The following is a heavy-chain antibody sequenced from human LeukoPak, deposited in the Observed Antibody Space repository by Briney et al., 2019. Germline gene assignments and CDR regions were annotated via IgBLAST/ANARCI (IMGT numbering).Heavy chain of an antibody. J-gene: IGHJ4*02. D-gene: IGHD3-10*01. Sequence: SGPTLVNPTQTLTLTCTFSGFSLSTSGTCVSWIRQPPGKALEWLARIDWDDDKYYSTSLKTRLTISKDTSKNQVVLTMTNMDPVDTATYYCARTIWFGELLDYWGQGTLVTVSS. V-gene: IGHV2-70*11. CDR1: GFSLSTSGTC. CDR2: IDWDDDK. CDR3: ARTIWFGELLDY.